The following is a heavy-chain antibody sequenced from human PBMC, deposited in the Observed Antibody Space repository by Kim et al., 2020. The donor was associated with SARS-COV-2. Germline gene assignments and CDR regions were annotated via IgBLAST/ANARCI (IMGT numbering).Heavy chain of an antibody. J-gene: IGHJ6*02. V-gene: IGHV4-31*03. CDR1: GGSISSGGYY. CDR2: IYYSGST. D-gene: IGHD2-15*01. Sequence: SETLSLTCTVSGGSISSGGYYWSWIRQHPGKGLEWIGYIYYSGSTYYNPSLKSRVTISVDTSKNQFSLKLSSVTAADTAVYYCARDTVVVAATGGGMDVWGQGTTVTVSS. CDR3: ARDTVVVAATGGGMDV.